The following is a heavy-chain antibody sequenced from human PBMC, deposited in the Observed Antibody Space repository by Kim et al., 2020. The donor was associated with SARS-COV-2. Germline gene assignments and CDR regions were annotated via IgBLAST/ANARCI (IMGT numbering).Heavy chain of an antibody. CDR3: ARGPDYGDYVFYYYYGVDV. D-gene: IGHD4-17*01. J-gene: IGHJ6*02. Sequence: RVTISVDTSKNQFSLKLSSVTAADTAVYYCARGPDYGDYVFYYYYGVDVWGQGTTVTVSS. V-gene: IGHV4-59*09.